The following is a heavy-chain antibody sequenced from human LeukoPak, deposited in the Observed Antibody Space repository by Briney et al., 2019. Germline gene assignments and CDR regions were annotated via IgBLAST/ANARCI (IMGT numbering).Heavy chain of an antibody. CDR2: ISSSSSYI. CDR1: GFTLSSYS. CDR3: ARAYSGYDLPTW. Sequence: GGSLRLSCAASGFTLSSYSINWVRQAPGKGLEWVSSISSSSSYIYYADSVKGRFTISRDNAKNSLYLQMNSLRAEDTAVYYCARAYSGYDLPTWWGQGNLVTVSS. D-gene: IGHD5-12*01. V-gene: IGHV3-21*01. J-gene: IGHJ4*02.